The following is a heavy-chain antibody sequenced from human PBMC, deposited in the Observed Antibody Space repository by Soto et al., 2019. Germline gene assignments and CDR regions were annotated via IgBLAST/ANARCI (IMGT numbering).Heavy chain of an antibody. CDR1: GFTFSSYA. J-gene: IGHJ5*02. Sequence: ALRLSCAASGFTFSSYAMHWVRQAPGKGLEWVAVISYDGSNKYYADSVKGRFTISRDNSKNTLYLQMNSLRAEDTAVYYCARELPSGPWGQGTLVTVSS. CDR2: ISYDGSNK. V-gene: IGHV3-30-3*01. CDR3: ARELPSGP.